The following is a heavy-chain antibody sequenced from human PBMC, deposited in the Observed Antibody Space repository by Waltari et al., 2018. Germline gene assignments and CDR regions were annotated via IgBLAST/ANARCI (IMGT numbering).Heavy chain of an antibody. Sequence: EVQLVESGGGLAQPGGSLRLSCAASGFTVSSYRMRWGRQAPGKGLEGVANIKQDGSEKYYVDSVKGRFTISRDNAKNSLYLQMNSLRAEDTAVYYCATLQEMATITRGTPNYFDYWGQGTLVTVSS. CDR2: IKQDGSEK. CDR3: ATLQEMATITRGTPNYFDY. CDR1: GFTVSSYR. V-gene: IGHV3-7*01. D-gene: IGHD5-12*01. J-gene: IGHJ4*02.